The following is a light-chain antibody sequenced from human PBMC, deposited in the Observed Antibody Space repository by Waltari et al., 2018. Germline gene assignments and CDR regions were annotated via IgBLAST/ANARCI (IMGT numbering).Light chain of an antibody. CDR3: QQYNNWPPLT. J-gene: IGKJ4*01. Sequence: EIVMTQTPATLSVSPGERATLSCRASQSVSSNLAWYQQKPGQAPRRLIYDASTRDTGIPDRFSGSGSGTEFTLTISSLQSEDFAFYYCQQYNNWPPLTFGGGTKVEIK. CDR1: QSVSSN. CDR2: DAS. V-gene: IGKV3-15*01.